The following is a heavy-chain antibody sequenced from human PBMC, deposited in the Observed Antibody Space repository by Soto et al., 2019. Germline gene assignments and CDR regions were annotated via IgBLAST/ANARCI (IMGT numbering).Heavy chain of an antibody. D-gene: IGHD3-22*01. CDR2: ISWNSGSI. V-gene: IGHV3-9*01. CDR1: GFTFDDYA. CDR3: AKAPYYYDSSGYFFDY. Sequence: PGGSLRLSCAASGFTFDDYAMHWVRQAPGKGLEWVSGISWNSGSIGYADSVKGRFTISRDNAKNSLYLQMNSLRAEDTALYYWAKAPYYYDSSGYFFDYWGQGTPVTVSS. J-gene: IGHJ4*02.